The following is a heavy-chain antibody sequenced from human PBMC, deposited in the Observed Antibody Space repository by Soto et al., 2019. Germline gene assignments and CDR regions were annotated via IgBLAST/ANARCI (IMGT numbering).Heavy chain of an antibody. J-gene: IGHJ4*02. Sequence: QVQLQESRPGLVKPSETLSLTCTVYGGSISNHYWSWIRQPPGKGLEWIGYIYYNGNTNYYPSLKSRVTRSVDTSKIQISLKLSSVTAADTAVYYCTRANWYSEYWGQGTLVTVSS. V-gene: IGHV4-59*11. CDR3: TRANWYSEY. CDR2: IYYNGNT. D-gene: IGHD7-27*01. CDR1: GGSISNHY.